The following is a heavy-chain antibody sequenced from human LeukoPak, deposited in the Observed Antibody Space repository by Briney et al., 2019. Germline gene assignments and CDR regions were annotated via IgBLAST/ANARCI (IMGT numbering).Heavy chain of an antibody. CDR3: AMQWLLLGAFDI. Sequence: GGSLRLSCAASGFTFTNYAMSWVRQAPGKGLEWVSAISGSGDSTYYADSVKGRFTISGDNSRNTLFLQMNSLRVEDTAIYYCAMQWLLLGAFDIWGRGTMVTVSS. D-gene: IGHD3-22*01. CDR2: ISGSGDST. CDR1: GFTFTNYA. V-gene: IGHV3-23*01. J-gene: IGHJ3*02.